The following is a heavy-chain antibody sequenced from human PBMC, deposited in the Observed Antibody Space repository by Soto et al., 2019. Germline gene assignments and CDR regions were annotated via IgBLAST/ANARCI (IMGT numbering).Heavy chain of an antibody. D-gene: IGHD3-22*01. V-gene: IGHV1-69*01. Sequence: QVQLIQSGAEVKKPGSSVKVSCKAYGGTFSRYAISWVRQAPGQGLEWMGGITPIFGTANYAQKCQGRVAITADESTRTSYMELRSLRSGDTAVYYCARGWGYDTSDYYYASWGQGTLITVSS. CDR3: ARGWGYDTSDYYYAS. CDR2: ITPIFGTA. J-gene: IGHJ5*02. CDR1: GGTFSRYA.